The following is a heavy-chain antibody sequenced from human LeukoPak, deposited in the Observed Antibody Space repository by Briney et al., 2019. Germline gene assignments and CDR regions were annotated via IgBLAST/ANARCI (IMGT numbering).Heavy chain of an antibody. CDR1: GGSFSGYY. D-gene: IGHD6-13*01. CDR2: INHSGST. V-gene: IGHV4-34*01. CDR3: ARGQGSSSWYVPNYFDY. J-gene: IGHJ4*02. Sequence: SETLSLTCAVYGGSFSGYYWSWIRQPPGKGLEWIGEINHSGSTNYNPSLKSQVTISVDTSKNQFSLKLSSVTAADTAVYYCARGQGSSSWYVPNYFDYWGQGTLVTVSS.